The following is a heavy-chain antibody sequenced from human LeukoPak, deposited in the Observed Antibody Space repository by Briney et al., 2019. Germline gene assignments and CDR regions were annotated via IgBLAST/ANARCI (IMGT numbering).Heavy chain of an antibody. CDR3: ARDRSQLLSPNYYYMDV. CDR2: IYTSVGNT. J-gene: IGHJ6*03. D-gene: IGHD2-2*01. Sequence: SQTLSLTCTVSRVSISSYSWSWIRQPAGKGLEWIGRIYTSVGNTYYNPSLKSRVTISVGKSKNQFSLRLSSVTAADTAVYYCARDRSQLLSPNYYYMDVWGTGTTVTVSS. CDR1: RVSISSYS. V-gene: IGHV4-4*07.